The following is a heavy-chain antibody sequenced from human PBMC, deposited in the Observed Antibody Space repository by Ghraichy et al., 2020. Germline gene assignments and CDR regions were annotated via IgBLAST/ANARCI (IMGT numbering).Heavy chain of an antibody. CDR1: GYRFTNYW. D-gene: IGHD2-2*01. V-gene: IGHV5-51*01. Sequence: ESLNISCKDFGYRFTNYWIGWVRQMPGKGLEWMGIIYAGDFDTRYSPSFQGQVTISADKSINTAYLQWSSLKASDSGMYYCAGGYCSSSKCPGAPFNVWGQGTMVIVSS. CDR2: IYAGDFDT. CDR3: AGGYCSSSKCPGAPFNV. J-gene: IGHJ3*01.